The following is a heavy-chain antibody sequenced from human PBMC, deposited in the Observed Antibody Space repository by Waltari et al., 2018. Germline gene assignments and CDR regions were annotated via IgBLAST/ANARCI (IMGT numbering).Heavy chain of an antibody. V-gene: IGHV4-30-2*01. CDR1: GGSISSGGYS. CDR3: AREKRGYNWNDVIYYYMDV. J-gene: IGHJ6*03. CDR2: IYHSGST. Sequence: QLQLQESGSGLVKPSQTLSLTCAVSGGSISSGGYSWSWIRQPPGKGLEWIGYIYHSGSTYYNPSLKSRVTISVDRSKNQFSLKLSSVTAADTAVYYCAREKRGYNWNDVIYYYMDVWGKGTTVTISS. D-gene: IGHD1-20*01.